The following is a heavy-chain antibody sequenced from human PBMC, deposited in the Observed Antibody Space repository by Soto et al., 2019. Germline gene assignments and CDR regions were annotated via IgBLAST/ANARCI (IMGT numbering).Heavy chain of an antibody. J-gene: IGHJ5*02. V-gene: IGHV3-74*01. CDR3: ERGHPGAYDLRFLDP. CDR2: INGDGSYT. Sequence: GGSLRLSCAASGVVFTNYWMDWDRQAPGKGLVWVSRINGDGSYTTYADSVKGRFTISRDNAENTLYLQMSSLRAEDTAFYYCERGHPGAYDLRFLDPWGQGAVVPVSS. D-gene: IGHD3-3*01. CDR1: GVVFTNYW.